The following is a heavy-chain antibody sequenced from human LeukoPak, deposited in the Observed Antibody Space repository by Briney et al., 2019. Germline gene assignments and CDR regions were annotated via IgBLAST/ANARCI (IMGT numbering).Heavy chain of an antibody. V-gene: IGHV3-11*04. CDR1: GFTFSDYY. Sequence: GGSLRLSCAASGFTFSDYYMSWIRQAPGKGLEWVSYISSSGSTIYYADSVKGRFTISRDNAKNPLYLQMNSLRAEDTAVYYCARSMEYSSSWYGAYYYYYMDVWGKGTTVTVSS. J-gene: IGHJ6*03. D-gene: IGHD6-13*01. CDR3: ARSMEYSSSWYGAYYYYYMDV. CDR2: ISSSGSTI.